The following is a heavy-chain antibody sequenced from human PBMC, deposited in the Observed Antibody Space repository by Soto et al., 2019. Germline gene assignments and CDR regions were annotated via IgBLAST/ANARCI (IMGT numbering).Heavy chain of an antibody. J-gene: IGHJ4*02. Sequence: GGPLRLSCAASGFTFSGYAMSWVRQAPGKGLEWVSAISGSGGSTYYADSVKGRFTISRDNSKNTLYLQMNSLRAEDTAVYYCAKELYDSSGYWLVDYLGQGTLVTVSS. V-gene: IGHV3-23*01. D-gene: IGHD3-22*01. CDR3: AKELYDSSGYWLVDY. CDR2: ISGSGGST. CDR1: GFTFSGYA.